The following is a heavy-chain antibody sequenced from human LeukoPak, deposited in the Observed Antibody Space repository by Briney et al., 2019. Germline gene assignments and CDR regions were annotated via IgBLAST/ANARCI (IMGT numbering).Heavy chain of an antibody. J-gene: IGHJ6*03. CDR1: GGSISSHY. CDR3: ARGAGAGTYREYYYYYMDV. CDR2: IYYSGST. D-gene: IGHD6-13*01. Sequence: PSETLSLTCTVSGGSISSHYWSWIRQPPGKGLEWIGYIYYSGSTNYNPSLKGRVTISVDTSKNQFSLKLSSVTAADTAVYYCARGAGAGTYREYYYYYMDVWGKGTTVTVSS. V-gene: IGHV4-59*11.